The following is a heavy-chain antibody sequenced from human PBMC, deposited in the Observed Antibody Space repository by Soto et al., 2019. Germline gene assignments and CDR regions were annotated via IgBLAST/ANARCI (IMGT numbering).Heavy chain of an antibody. CDR1: GGSISRDY. Sequence: PSETLSLTCTVSGGSISRDYWSWIRQPAGRGLEWIGRIYISGSTNYNPSLKSRVTMSVDTSKNQFSLKVGSVTAADTAVYYCARDNGYSAYESWGQGTLVTVSS. J-gene: IGHJ4*02. V-gene: IGHV4-4*07. D-gene: IGHD5-12*01. CDR2: IYISGST. CDR3: ARDNGYSAYES.